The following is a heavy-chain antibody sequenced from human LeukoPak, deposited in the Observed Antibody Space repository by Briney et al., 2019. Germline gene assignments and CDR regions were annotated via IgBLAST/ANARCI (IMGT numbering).Heavy chain of an antibody. CDR3: ARHVNYDSSGNDY. J-gene: IGHJ4*02. Sequence: SETLSLTCTVSGYSISSGYYWGWIRQPPGKGLEWIGSIYHSGSTYYNPSLKSRVTISVDTSKNQFSLKLSSVTAADTAVYYCARHVNYDSSGNDYWGQGTLVTVSS. V-gene: IGHV4-38-2*02. D-gene: IGHD3-22*01. CDR2: IYHSGST. CDR1: GYSISSGYY.